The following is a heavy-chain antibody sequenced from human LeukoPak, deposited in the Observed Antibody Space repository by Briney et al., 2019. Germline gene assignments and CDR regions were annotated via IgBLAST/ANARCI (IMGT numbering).Heavy chain of an antibody. CDR3: ASSPYYYDSSGYYDAFDI. Sequence: ESLKISCKGSGYSFTSYWIGWVRQMPGKGLEWMGIIYPGDSDTRYSPSFQGQVTISADKSISTAYLQWSSLKASDTAMYYCASSPYYYDSSGYYDAFDIWGQGTMVTVSS. V-gene: IGHV5-51*01. CDR2: IYPGDSDT. CDR1: GYSFTSYW. D-gene: IGHD3-22*01. J-gene: IGHJ3*02.